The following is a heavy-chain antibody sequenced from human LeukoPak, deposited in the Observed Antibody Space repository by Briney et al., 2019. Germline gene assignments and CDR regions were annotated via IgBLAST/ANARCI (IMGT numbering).Heavy chain of an antibody. CDR2: IYYSGST. CDR3: ARLEMGYSNYNFDY. J-gene: IGHJ4*02. Sequence: SETLSLTRTVSGGSISSSSYYWGWIRQPPGKGLEWIGSIYYSGSTYYNPSLKSRVTISVDTSKNQFSLKLSSVTAADTAVYYCARLEMGYSNYNFDYWGQGTLVTVSS. V-gene: IGHV4-39*01. D-gene: IGHD4-11*01. CDR1: GGSISSSSYY.